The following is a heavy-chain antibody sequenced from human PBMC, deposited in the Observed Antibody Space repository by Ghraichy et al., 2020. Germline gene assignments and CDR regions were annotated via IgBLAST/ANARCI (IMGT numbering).Heavy chain of an antibody. J-gene: IGHJ4*02. D-gene: IGHD1-7*01. CDR3: ARHPHKWNYLGVDY. CDR1: GDSISSSDYY. Sequence: SETLSLTCTVSGDSISSSDYYWGWIRQPPGKGLEWIGSMYSTGRTYHNPSLKSRVTISVDTSKNQFSLKLSSVTAADTAVYYCARHPHKWNYLGVDYWGQGTLVNVYS. V-gene: IGHV4-39*01. CDR2: MYSTGRT.